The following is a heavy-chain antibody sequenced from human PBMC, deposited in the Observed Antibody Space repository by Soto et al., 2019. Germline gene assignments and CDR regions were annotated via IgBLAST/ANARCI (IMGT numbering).Heavy chain of an antibody. J-gene: IGHJ4*02. CDR1: GFTFSSYG. Sequence: XGSLRLSCAAPGFTFSSYGMHWVRQAPGKGLEWVAVIWYDGSNKYYADSVKGRFTISRDNSKNTLYLQMNSLRAEDTAVYYCARDHNDILTGPDYYFDYWGQGTLVTVSS. D-gene: IGHD3-9*01. CDR3: ARDHNDILTGPDYYFDY. CDR2: IWYDGSNK. V-gene: IGHV3-33*01.